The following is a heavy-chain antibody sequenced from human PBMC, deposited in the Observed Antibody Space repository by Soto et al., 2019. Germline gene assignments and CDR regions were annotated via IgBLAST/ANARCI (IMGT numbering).Heavy chain of an antibody. J-gene: IGHJ4*02. Sequence: EVQLVESGGGLVQPGGSLRLSCAASGFTFGSYPMHWVRQAPGKGLEYVSAISTNGDSTFYANPVKGRFTISRDNSKNTLYLQMGSLRAEDMGVYYCAREGMSRPRWVFDYWGQGTLVTASS. D-gene: IGHD6-13*01. CDR3: AREGMSRPRWVFDY. V-gene: IGHV3-64*01. CDR1: GFTFGSYP. CDR2: ISTNGDST.